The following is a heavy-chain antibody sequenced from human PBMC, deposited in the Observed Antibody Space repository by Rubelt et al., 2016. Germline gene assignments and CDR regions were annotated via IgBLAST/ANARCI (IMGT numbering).Heavy chain of an antibody. D-gene: IGHD4/OR15-4a*01. Sequence: QLQIQESGPGLVKPSETLSLTCTVSGGSISRSNYYWAWIRQPPGKGLEWIGTVYYTGTPSYTPSLKLRVSMSIDTSKTQFSLNLNSVTAADTAVYYCSVLPDFDYWGQGTLVTVSS. CDR1: GGSISRSNYY. CDR3: SVLPDFDY. CDR2: VYYTGTP. V-gene: IGHV4-39*01. J-gene: IGHJ4*02.